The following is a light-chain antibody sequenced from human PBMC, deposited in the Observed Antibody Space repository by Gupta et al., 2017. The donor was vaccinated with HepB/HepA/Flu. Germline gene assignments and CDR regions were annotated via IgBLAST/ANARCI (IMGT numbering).Light chain of an antibody. CDR3: STWDDSLDGSVT. Sequence: QSVLTQPPSASGTHGQMVTLSCSGSSSNIGSNTVNWYQQLPETAPKLLIYDDDRRPSGVPDRFSGSKSGTSASLAISGLQSDDEAHYYCSTWDDSLDGSVTFGGGTKLTVL. CDR2: DDD. J-gene: IGLJ2*01. CDR1: SSNIGSNT. V-gene: IGLV1-44*01.